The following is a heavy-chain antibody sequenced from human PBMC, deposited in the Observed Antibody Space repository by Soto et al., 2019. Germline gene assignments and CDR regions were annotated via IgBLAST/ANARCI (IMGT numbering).Heavy chain of an antibody. J-gene: IGHJ4*02. V-gene: IGHV1-46*01. Sequence: GASVKVSCNPSAYTFTSYYMHCVRQAPGQGLEWMGIINPSGGSTSYAQKFQGRVTMTRDTSTSTVYMELSSLRSEDTAVYYCAREMLVGESLDYWGQGTLVTVSS. CDR2: INPSGGST. CDR3: AREMLVGESLDY. CDR1: AYTFTSYY. D-gene: IGHD6-13*01.